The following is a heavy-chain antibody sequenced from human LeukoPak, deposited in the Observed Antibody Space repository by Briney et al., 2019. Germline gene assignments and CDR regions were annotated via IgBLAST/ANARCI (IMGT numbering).Heavy chain of an antibody. CDR2: IRNDGSNK. CDR3: AKRERATYSFDY. Sequence: GGSLRLSCAASGFTFSSYGMHWVRQAPGKGLEWVAFIRNDGSNKYYADSVKGRFTISRDNSKNTVYLQMNSLRAEDTAVYYCAKRERATYSFDYWGQGTLVTVSS. CDR1: GFTFSSYG. D-gene: IGHD1-26*01. J-gene: IGHJ4*02. V-gene: IGHV3-30*02.